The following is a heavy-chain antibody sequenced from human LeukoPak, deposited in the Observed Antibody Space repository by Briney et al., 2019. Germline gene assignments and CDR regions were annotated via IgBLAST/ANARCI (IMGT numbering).Heavy chain of an antibody. CDR3: ARGDTSALYDFWSGSLYNWFDP. J-gene: IGHJ5*02. Sequence: PGGSLRLSCAASGFTFSSYAMHWVRQAPGKGLEYVSAISSNGGSTYYANSVKGRFTISRDNSKNTLCLQMGSLRAEDMAVYYCARGDTSALYDFWSGSLYNWFDPWGQGTLVTVSS. CDR1: GFTFSSYA. D-gene: IGHD3-3*01. CDR2: ISSNGGST. V-gene: IGHV3-64*01.